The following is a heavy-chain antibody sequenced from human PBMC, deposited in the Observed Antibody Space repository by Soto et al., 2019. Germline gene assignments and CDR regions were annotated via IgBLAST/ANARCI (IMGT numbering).Heavy chain of an antibody. CDR1: GFTFSGYA. J-gene: IGHJ4*02. V-gene: IGHV3-23*01. D-gene: IGHD6-19*01. CDR2: ISGSGGST. CDR3: AKAGGKAVAPAVR. Sequence: EVQLLESGGGLVQPGGSLRLSCAASGFTFSGYAMSWVRQAPGKGLEWVSAISGSGGSTYYADSVKGRFTISRDNSKNTLYLQMNSLRAEDTAVYYCAKAGGKAVAPAVRGGQGTLVTVSS.